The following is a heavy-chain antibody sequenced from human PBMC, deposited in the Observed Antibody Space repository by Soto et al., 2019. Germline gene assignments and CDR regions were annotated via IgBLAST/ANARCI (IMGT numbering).Heavy chain of an antibody. D-gene: IGHD2-21*01. J-gene: IGHJ6*02. Sequence: QVQLVESGGGVVQPGRSLRLSCAASGFTFSRYAIHWVRQPPGEGLGWVAVVSYDGTYKYYADAVKGRFTISRDNSKNTVYLQMNSLRAEDTAVYYCARDQGTSVARDYYYGMDVWGQGTTVTVSS. CDR1: GFTFSRYA. CDR3: ARDQGTSVARDYYYGMDV. V-gene: IGHV3-30-3*01. CDR2: VSYDGTYK.